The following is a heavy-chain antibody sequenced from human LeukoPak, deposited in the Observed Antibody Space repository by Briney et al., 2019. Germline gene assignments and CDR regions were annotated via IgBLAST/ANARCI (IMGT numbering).Heavy chain of an antibody. J-gene: IGHJ4*02. V-gene: IGHV3-21*01. Sequence: PGGSLRLSCAASGFTFSNYAMNWVRQAPGKGLEWVSSISSSSTYIYYADSVRGRFTISRDNAKNSLYLQMNSLRAEDTAVYYCATEGGSGYDSWGQGTLVTVSS. CDR3: ATEGGSGYDS. D-gene: IGHD5-12*01. CDR2: ISSSSTYI. CDR1: GFTFSNYA.